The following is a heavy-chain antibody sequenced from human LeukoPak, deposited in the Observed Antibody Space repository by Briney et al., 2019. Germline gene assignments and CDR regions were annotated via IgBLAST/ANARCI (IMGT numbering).Heavy chain of an antibody. J-gene: IGHJ4*02. CDR2: ISAYNGNT. Sequence: ASVKVSCKASGYTFTSYGISWVRQAPGQGLEWMGWISAYNGNTNYAQKLQGRVTMTTDTSTSTAYMELRSLRSDDTAVYYCARYERGYCSGGSCNSTDYWGQGTLVTVSS. D-gene: IGHD2-15*01. CDR1: GYTFTSYG. V-gene: IGHV1-18*01. CDR3: ARYERGYCSGGSCNSTDY.